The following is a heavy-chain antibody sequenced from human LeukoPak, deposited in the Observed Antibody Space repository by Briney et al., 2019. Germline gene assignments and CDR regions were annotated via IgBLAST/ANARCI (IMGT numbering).Heavy chain of an antibody. CDR3: AKSRSPGFDY. V-gene: IGHV3-23*01. J-gene: IGHJ4*02. CDR2: ISGSDAGT. Sequence: PGGSLRLSCAASGFTFNKYAMSWVRQAPGKGLEWVSAISGSDAGTYYADSVKGRFTISRDNSKNTLYLQMNSLRAEDTAVYYCAKSRSPGFDYWGQGTLVTVSS. CDR1: GFTFNKYA.